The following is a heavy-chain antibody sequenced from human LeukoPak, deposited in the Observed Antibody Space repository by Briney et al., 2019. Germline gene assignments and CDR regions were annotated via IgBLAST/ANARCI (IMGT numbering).Heavy chain of an antibody. CDR3: ARPYGSGKTQGFDY. Sequence: SETLSLTCTVSGGSISSSSYYWGWIRQPPGKGLEWIGSIYYSGSTYYNPSLKSRVTISVDTSKNQFSLKLSSVTAADTAMYYCARPYGSGKTQGFDYWGQGTLVTVSS. D-gene: IGHD3-10*01. CDR1: GGSISSSSYY. V-gene: IGHV4-39*07. CDR2: IYYSGST. J-gene: IGHJ4*02.